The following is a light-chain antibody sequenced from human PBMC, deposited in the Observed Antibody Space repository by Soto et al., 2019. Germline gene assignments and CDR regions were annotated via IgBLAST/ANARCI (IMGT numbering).Light chain of an antibody. CDR2: AAS. Sequence: DIQMTQSPSSLSASVGERVTITCRASQSISNYLNWFQQKPGEAPKLLIYAASSLPSGVPSRFSGSGSGTDFTLTISSLQREDFATYYCQQSMSNLGTFGPGTKADIK. CDR1: QSISNY. CDR3: QQSMSNLGT. V-gene: IGKV1-39*01. J-gene: IGKJ3*01.